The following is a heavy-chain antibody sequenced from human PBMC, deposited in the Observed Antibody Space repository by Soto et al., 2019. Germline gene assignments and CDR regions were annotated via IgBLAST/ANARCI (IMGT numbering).Heavy chain of an antibody. D-gene: IGHD3-3*01. CDR2: INPKSGGT. V-gene: IGHV1-2*02. J-gene: IGHJ4*02. CDR1: GYTFTDYY. CDR3: ARGGITIFGVVDY. Sequence: QVQVVQSGTEVKKPGASVKVSCKASGYTFTDYYMHWVRQAPGQGLEWMGWINPKSGGTNYAQKFQGRVTMTMNTSISTAYMELSRLRSEDTAVYYCARGGITIFGVVDYWGQGTLVTVSS.